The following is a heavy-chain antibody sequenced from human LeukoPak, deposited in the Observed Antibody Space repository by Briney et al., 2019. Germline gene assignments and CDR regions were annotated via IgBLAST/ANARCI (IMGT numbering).Heavy chain of an antibody. Sequence: PGGSLRLSCAASGFTFSSYEMNWVRQAPGKGLEWVSYISSSGSTIYYADSVKGRFTISRDNAKNSLYLKMNRLRAEDTAVYYCARAGQPVLLWFGESYFDYWGQGTLVTVSS. CDR3: ARAGQPVLLWFGESYFDY. J-gene: IGHJ4*02. V-gene: IGHV3-48*03. CDR1: GFTFSSYE. CDR2: ISSSGSTI. D-gene: IGHD3-10*01.